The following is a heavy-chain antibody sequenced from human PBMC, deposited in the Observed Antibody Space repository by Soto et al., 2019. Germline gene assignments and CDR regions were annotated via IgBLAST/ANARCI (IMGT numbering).Heavy chain of an antibody. D-gene: IGHD1-20*01. Sequence: PGESLKISCQGSGYSLANYWIAWVRQMPGKGLEWMGMIYPVDSDARYSPSFQGQVTISADKSISTAYLQWTSLRASDTAMYYCATLTVTGTYYFGYWGQGTVVTVSS. V-gene: IGHV5-51*01. CDR2: IYPVDSDA. CDR3: ATLTVTGTYYFGY. CDR1: GYSLANYW. J-gene: IGHJ4*02.